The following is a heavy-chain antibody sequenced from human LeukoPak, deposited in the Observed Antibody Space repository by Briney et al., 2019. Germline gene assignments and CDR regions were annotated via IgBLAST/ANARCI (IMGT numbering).Heavy chain of an antibody. D-gene: IGHD6-19*01. Sequence: GSGPTLVNPTQTLTLTCTFSGFSLSTSGVGVGWIRQPPGKALEWLALIYWDDDKRYSPSLKSRLTITKDTSKNQVVLTMTNMDPVDTATYYCAHSEEPDGIAVADAFDIWGQGTMVTVSS. CDR1: GFSLSTSGVG. CDR2: IYWDDDK. J-gene: IGHJ3*02. V-gene: IGHV2-5*02. CDR3: AHSEEPDGIAVADAFDI.